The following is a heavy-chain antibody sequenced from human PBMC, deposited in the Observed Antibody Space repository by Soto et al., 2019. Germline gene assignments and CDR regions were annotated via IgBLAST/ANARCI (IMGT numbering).Heavy chain of an antibody. CDR3: ARDHGKTYCSSTSCYQNWFDP. CDR1: GGSFSTYY. CDR2: INHSGRT. V-gene: IGHV4-34*01. Sequence: SETLSLTCAVYGGSFSTYYWSWIRQPPGKGLEWIGEINHSGRTNYNPSLKSRVTMSVDTSKNQFSLRLSSVTAADTAVYYCARDHGKTYCSSTSCYQNWFDPWGQGTLVTVSS. D-gene: IGHD2-2*01. J-gene: IGHJ5*02.